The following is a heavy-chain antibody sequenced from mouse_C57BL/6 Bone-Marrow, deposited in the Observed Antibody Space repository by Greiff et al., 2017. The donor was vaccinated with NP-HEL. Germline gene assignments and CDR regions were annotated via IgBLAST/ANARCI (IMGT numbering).Heavy chain of an antibody. CDR2: IDPNSGGN. V-gene: IGHV1-72*01. D-gene: IGHD2-3*01. J-gene: IGHJ4*01. CDR3: ARPPYDGYYDYAMDY. Sequence: VQLAAPGAGLVKPGASGKLSCKASGYTFPRYRMHWVEAKPGRGLEWIGRIDPNSGGNKYNEKFKSKATLTVDKPSSTAYMQLSSLTSEDSAVYYCARPPYDGYYDYAMDYWGQGTSVTVSS. CDR1: GYTFPRYR.